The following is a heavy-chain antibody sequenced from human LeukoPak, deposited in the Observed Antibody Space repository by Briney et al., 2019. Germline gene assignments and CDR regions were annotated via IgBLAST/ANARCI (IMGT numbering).Heavy chain of an antibody. CDR3: ARDPIAARPDVGFGPSDWFDP. V-gene: IGHV1-2*02. D-gene: IGHD6-6*01. J-gene: IGHJ5*02. CDR2: INPNSGGT. CDR1: GYTFTGYY. Sequence: ASVKVSCKASGYTFTGYYMHWVRQAPGQGLEWMGWINPNSGGTNYAQKFQGRVTMTRDTSISTAYMELSRLRSDDTAVYYCARDPIAARPDVGFGPSDWFDPWGQGTLVTVSS.